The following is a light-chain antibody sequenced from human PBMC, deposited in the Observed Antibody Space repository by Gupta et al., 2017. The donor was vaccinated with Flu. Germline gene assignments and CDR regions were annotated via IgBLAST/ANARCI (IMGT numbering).Light chain of an antibody. V-gene: IGKV2-30*01. CDR3: RQWERWPWA. CDR1: QSLVYSDGNIY. J-gene: IGKJ1*01. Sequence: VTLGQPASISCRASQSLVYSDGNIYLNWFQQRPGQSPRLLIYQDSHRESGVPDRFSGSGSGTDFTLKIISVEAEDLGLYYCRQWERWPWAFGQATKVEIK. CDR2: QDS.